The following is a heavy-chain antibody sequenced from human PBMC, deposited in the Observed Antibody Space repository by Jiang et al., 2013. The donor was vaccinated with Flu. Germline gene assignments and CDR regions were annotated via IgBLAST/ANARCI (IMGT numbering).Heavy chain of an antibody. J-gene: IGHJ6*02. CDR1: GGTFSSYA. V-gene: IGHV1-69*01. CDR3: ARKSKGYCSSTSCYWGMDV. Sequence: GAEVKKPGSSVKVSCKASGGTFSSYAISWVRQAPGQGLEWMGGIIPIFGTANYAQKFQGRVTITADESTSTAYMELSSLRSEDTAVYYCARKSKGYCSSTSCYWGMDVWGQGTTVTVSS. CDR2: IIPIFGTA. D-gene: IGHD2-2*01.